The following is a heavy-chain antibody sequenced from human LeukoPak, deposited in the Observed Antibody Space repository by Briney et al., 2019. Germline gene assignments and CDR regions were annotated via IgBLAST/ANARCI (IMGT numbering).Heavy chain of an antibody. V-gene: IGHV1-24*01. CDR1: GYTLTELS. CDR3: ARHDDSPMHN. J-gene: IGHJ4*02. Sequence: ASVKVSCKVSGYTLTELSMHWVRQAPGKGLEWMGGFDPEDGETIYAQKFQGRVTMTRDTSISTAYMELSRLRSDDTAVYYCARHDDSPMHNWGQGTLVTVSS. CDR2: FDPEDGET. D-gene: IGHD1-1*01.